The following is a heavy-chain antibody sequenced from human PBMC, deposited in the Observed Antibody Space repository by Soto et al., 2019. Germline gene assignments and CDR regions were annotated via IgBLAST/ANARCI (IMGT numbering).Heavy chain of an antibody. CDR3: ARVTWGPLDY. CDR1: GDSVSSISAT. J-gene: IGHJ4*02. D-gene: IGHD3-16*01. Sequence: SPTLSLTCALSGDSVSSISATWNWIRQSPSRGLEWLGRTYYRSKWYNDYAVSVKSRITINPDTSKNQFFLQLSSVTPEDTAVYYCARVTWGPLDYWGQGTLVTVSS. V-gene: IGHV6-1*01. CDR2: TYYRSKWYN.